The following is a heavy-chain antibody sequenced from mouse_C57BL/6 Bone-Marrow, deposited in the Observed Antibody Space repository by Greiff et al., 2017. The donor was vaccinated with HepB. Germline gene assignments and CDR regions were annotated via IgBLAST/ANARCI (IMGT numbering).Heavy chain of an antibody. J-gene: IGHJ2*01. D-gene: IGHD2-4*01. CDR1: GYSFTGYY. CDR3: AREGFDYDNDGTSFDY. CDR2: INPSTGGT. V-gene: IGHV1-42*01. Sequence: VQLQQSGPELVKPGASVKISCKASGYSFTGYYMNWVKQSPEKSLEWIGEINPSTGGTTYNQKFKAKATLTVDKSSSTAYMQLKSLTSEDSAVYYCAREGFDYDNDGTSFDYWGQGTTLTVSS.